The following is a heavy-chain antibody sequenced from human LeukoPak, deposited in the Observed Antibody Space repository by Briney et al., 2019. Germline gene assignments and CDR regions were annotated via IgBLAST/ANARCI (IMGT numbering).Heavy chain of an antibody. D-gene: IGHD6-6*01. CDR3: ARTAARRFDY. CDR1: GYTFPSYF. Sequence: ASVKVSCKVSGYTFPSYFMHWVRQAPGQGLEWMGIINPTGGSTTYAQKFQGRVTMTRDTSTSTVYMELSSLRSDDTAVYYCARTAARRFDYWGQGTLVTVSS. CDR2: INPTGGST. V-gene: IGHV1-46*01. J-gene: IGHJ4*02.